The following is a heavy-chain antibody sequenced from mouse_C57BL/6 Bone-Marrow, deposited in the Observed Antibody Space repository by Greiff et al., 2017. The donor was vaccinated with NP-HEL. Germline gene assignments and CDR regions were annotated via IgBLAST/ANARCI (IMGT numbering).Heavy chain of an antibody. CDR3: TTSTVVAPYAMDY. Sequence: EVQLQQSGAELVRPGASVKLSCTASGFNIKDDYMHWVKQRPEQGLEWIGWIDPENGDTEYASKFQGKATITADTSSNTAYLQLSSLTSEDTAVYYCTTSTVVAPYAMDYWGQGTSVTVSS. CDR1: GFNIKDDY. D-gene: IGHD1-1*01. CDR2: IDPENGDT. V-gene: IGHV14-4*01. J-gene: IGHJ4*01.